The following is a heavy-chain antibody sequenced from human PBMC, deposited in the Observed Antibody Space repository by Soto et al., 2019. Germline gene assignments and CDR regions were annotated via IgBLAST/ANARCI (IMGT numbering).Heavy chain of an antibody. Sequence: PSETLSLTCAVSGGSISSGDFSWNWIRQPPGKGLEYIGYIYYGGSTYYNPSLQSRVTMPVDRSRNQFSLKLNSVTAADTAVYYCARVRREYDNSGPVDYWGQGTLVTVSS. CDR1: GGSISSGDFS. D-gene: IGHD3-22*01. CDR3: ARVRREYDNSGPVDY. V-gene: IGHV4-30-2*01. CDR2: IYYGGST. J-gene: IGHJ4*02.